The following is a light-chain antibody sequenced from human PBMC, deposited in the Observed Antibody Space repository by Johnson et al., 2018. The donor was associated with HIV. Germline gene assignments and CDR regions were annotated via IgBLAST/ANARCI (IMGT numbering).Light chain of an antibody. CDR1: SSNIGNKY. V-gene: IGLV1-51*02. Sequence: QSVLTQPPSVSAAPGQKVTISCSGSSSNIGNKYVSWYQQLPGTAPKLLIYENTKRPSGIPDRFSGSKSGTSATLGITGLRTGDEADYYCGTWDSSLSAYVFGTGTKVTVL. CDR3: GTWDSSLSAYV. J-gene: IGLJ1*01. CDR2: ENT.